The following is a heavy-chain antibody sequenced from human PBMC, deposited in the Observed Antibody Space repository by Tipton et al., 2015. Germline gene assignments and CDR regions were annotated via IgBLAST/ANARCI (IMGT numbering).Heavy chain of an antibody. CDR2: ISYDGSNK. Sequence: SLRLSCAASGFTFSSCAMHWVRQAPGKGLQWVAVISYDGSNKYYADSVKGRFTISRDNSKNTLYLQMNSLRAEDTAVYYCATPRSSGYYDAFDIWGQGTMVTVSS. J-gene: IGHJ3*02. CDR1: GFTFSSCA. V-gene: IGHV3-30*03. CDR3: ATPRSSGYYDAFDI. D-gene: IGHD3-22*01.